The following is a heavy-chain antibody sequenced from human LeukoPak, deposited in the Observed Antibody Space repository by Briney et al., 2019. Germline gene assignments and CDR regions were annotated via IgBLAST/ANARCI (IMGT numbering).Heavy chain of an antibody. J-gene: IGHJ4*02. CDR1: GYSFVLYG. CDR3: ARDEDYGIFVNVDY. Sequence: ASVKVSCKASGYSFVLYGINWVRQAPGQGPEWMGWISTYNGNTKYAEKFQGRVTMTTDTPTSTAYMELRSLRSDDTAVYYCARDEDYGIFVNVDYWGQGTLVTVSS. D-gene: IGHD4-17*01. V-gene: IGHV1-18*01. CDR2: ISTYNGNT.